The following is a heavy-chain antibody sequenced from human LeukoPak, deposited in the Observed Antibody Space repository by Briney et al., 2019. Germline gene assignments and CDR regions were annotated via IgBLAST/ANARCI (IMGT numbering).Heavy chain of an antibody. CDR3: ARDDAATARASGMDV. V-gene: IGHV3-21*01. D-gene: IGHD6-6*01. CDR1: GFTFSSYS. Sequence: GGSLRLPCAASGFTFSSYSMNWVRQAPGKGLEWVSYINEGSSYTYYAKSVKGRFTISRDNAKNSLYLQMNSLRGEDTAVYYCARDDAATARASGMDVWGKGTTVTVSS. J-gene: IGHJ6*04. CDR2: INEGSSYT.